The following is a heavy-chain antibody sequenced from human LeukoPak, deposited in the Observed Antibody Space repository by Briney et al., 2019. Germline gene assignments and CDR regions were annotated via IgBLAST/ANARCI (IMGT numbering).Heavy chain of an antibody. CDR1: GFTFSKYY. V-gene: IGHV3-11*01. Sequence: GGSLRLSCAASGFTFSKYYMSWIRQAPGKGLEWISYIVNSGGTTSYADSVQGRFIISSDDAKNSLYLQMNSLRAEDTAVYYCAGGYGSGSYSAWGQGIPVTVSS. D-gene: IGHD3-10*01. CDR2: IVNSGGTT. J-gene: IGHJ5*02. CDR3: AGGYGSGSYSA.